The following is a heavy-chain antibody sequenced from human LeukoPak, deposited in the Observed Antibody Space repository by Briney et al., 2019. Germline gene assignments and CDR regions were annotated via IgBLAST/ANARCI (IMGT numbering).Heavy chain of an antibody. CDR2: INHSGSI. CDR1: GGSFSGYY. D-gene: IGHD3-22*01. Sequence: PSETLSLTCAVYGGSFSGYYWNWIRQPPGKVLEWIGEINHSGSINYNPSLRGRVTISVDTSKNQFSLKLNSVTAADTAVYYCARGEYYYDTSGSLYWGQGTLVTVSS. J-gene: IGHJ4*02. CDR3: ARGEYYYDTSGSLY. V-gene: IGHV4-34*01.